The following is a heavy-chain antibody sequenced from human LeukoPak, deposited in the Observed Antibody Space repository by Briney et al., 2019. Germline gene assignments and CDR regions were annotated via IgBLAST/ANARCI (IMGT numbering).Heavy chain of an antibody. CDR1: GGSFRGYY. D-gene: IGHD3-3*01. V-gene: IGHV4-34*01. J-gene: IGHJ4*02. CDR2: MNHSGIT. CDR3: ARAYYDFWSGPRPIDS. Sequence: PSETLSLTCAVYGGSFRGYYWSWIRQPPGKGLEWIGEMNHSGITNYNPSLKSRVTISIDTSKNQFSLKVISVTAADTAVYYCARAYYDFWSGPRPIDSWGQGTLVTVSS.